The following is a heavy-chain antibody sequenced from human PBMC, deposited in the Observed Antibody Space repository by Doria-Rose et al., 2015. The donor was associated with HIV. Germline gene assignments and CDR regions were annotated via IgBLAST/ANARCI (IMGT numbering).Heavy chain of an antibody. D-gene: IGHD6-13*01. J-gene: IGHJ4*02. CDR3: ARIKSSRWYHKYYFDF. V-gene: IGHV2-26*01. CDR2: IYTDDER. Sequence: SGPVLVKPTETLTLTCTVSGVSLSSPGVGVSWIRQPPGKALEWLAYIYTDDERSYKASLKSRLTISSVTSKSQVVLTMTDMDPVDTATYYCARIKSSRWYHKYYFDFWGQGTLVIVSA. CDR1: GVSLSSPGVG.